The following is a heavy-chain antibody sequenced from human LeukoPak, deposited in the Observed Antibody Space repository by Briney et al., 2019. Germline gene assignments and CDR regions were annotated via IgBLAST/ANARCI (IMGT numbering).Heavy chain of an antibody. D-gene: IGHD6-19*01. Sequence: SETLSLTCAVSGGSISSSNWWSWVRQSPGKGLEWIGEIYHSGTTNYNPSLKSRVTISVDKSKNQFSLKLSSVTAADTAVYYCAKDSLFIAVAPTWGQGTLVTVSS. CDR1: GGSISSSNW. CDR3: AKDSLFIAVAPT. V-gene: IGHV4-4*02. J-gene: IGHJ5*02. CDR2: IYHSGTT.